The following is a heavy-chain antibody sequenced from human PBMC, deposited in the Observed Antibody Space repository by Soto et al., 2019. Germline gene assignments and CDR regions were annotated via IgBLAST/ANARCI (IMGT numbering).Heavy chain of an antibody. CDR3: ARLSSIAARPPWGRWRGNWFDP. CDR1: GGSISSYY. CDR2: IYYSGST. V-gene: IGHV4-59*01. J-gene: IGHJ5*02. Sequence: SETLSLTCTVSGGSISSYYWSWIRQPPGKGLEWIGYIYYSGSTNYNPSLKSRVTISVDTSKNQFSLKLSSVTAADTAVYYCARLSSIAARPPWGRWRGNWFDPWGQGTLVTVSS. D-gene: IGHD6-6*01.